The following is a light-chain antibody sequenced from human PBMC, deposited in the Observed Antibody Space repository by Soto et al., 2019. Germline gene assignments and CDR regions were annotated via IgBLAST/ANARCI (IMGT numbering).Light chain of an antibody. Sequence: QSVLTQPPSASGTPGQRVTISCSGSSSNIGSNIVNWYQHLPGTAPQLLIKTDNDRPSGVPDRFSGSKSDTSASLAISGLQSEDEADYYCEAWDDSLNGWLFGGGTKVTVL. CDR3: EAWDDSLNGWL. J-gene: IGLJ3*02. V-gene: IGLV1-44*01. CDR1: SSNIGSNI. CDR2: TDN.